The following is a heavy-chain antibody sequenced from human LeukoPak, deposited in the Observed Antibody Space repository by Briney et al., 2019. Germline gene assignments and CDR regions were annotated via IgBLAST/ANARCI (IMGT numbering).Heavy chain of an antibody. V-gene: IGHV3-23*01. CDR1: GFTFSTYD. D-gene: IGHD5-18*01. Sequence: GGSLRLSCAASGFTFSTYDMSWVRQTPGKGLEWVSAISGAHAGRQGTTYYADSVKGRFTISRDDSKNTLYLQMHSLRAEDTAIYFCAKGGYFSYDMWGQGTKVTVSP. J-gene: IGHJ3*02. CDR3: AKGGYFSYDM. CDR2: ISGAHAGRQGTT.